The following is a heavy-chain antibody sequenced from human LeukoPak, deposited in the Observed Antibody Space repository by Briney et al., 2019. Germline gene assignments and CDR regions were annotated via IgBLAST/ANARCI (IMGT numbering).Heavy chain of an antibody. D-gene: IGHD5-12*01. CDR2: VYISGST. CDR3: ARIPLGYSGAYYFDS. J-gene: IGHJ4*02. V-gene: IGHV4-4*09. Sequence: SETLSLTCSVSGGSISNYYWSWIRQPPGKGLEWIGYVYISGSTNYNPSLRSRVTIALDTSKRQFSLKLSSVTAADTALYYCARIPLGYSGAYYFDSWGQGTLITVSS. CDR1: GGSISNYY.